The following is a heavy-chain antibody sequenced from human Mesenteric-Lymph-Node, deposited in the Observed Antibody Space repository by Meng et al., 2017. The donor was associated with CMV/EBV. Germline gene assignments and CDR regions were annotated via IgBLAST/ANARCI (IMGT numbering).Heavy chain of an antibody. D-gene: IGHD2-2*01. V-gene: IGHV1-2*02. CDR3: ARVPAATLLNYYYYGMDV. CDR2: INPNSGGT. CDR1: GYTFTGYY. Sequence: SVKVSCKASGYTFTGYYMHWVRQAPGQGLEGMGWINPNSGGTNYAQKFQGRVTMTRDTSISTAYMELSRLRSDDTAVYYCARVPAATLLNYYYYGMDVWGQGTTVTVSS. J-gene: IGHJ6*02.